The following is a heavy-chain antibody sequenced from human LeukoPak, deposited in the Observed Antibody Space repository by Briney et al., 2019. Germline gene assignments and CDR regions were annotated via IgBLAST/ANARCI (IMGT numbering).Heavy chain of an antibody. J-gene: IGHJ3*01. CDR2: ICISGST. CDR1: GGSISSGGYY. V-gene: IGHV4-61*02. CDR3: ARGYYYDSSGPHDAFDL. Sequence: PSETLSLTCTVSGGSISSGGYYWSWIRQPAGKALEWIGRICISGSTNCNPSLQSRVNPSLQSRVTISADTSKNQFSLKLNSVTAADTAVYYCARGYYYDSSGPHDAFDLWGQGTMVTVSS. D-gene: IGHD3-22*01.